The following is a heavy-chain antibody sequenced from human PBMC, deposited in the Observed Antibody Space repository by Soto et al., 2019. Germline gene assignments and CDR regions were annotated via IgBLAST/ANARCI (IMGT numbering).Heavy chain of an antibody. J-gene: IGHJ4*02. CDR2: INWNGGST. Sequence: GGSLRLSCAASGFTFDDYGMSWVRQAPGKGLEWVSGINWNGGSTGYADSVKGRFTISRDNAKNSLYLQMNSLRAEDTALYYCARRSSSWQNYYFDYWGQGTLVTVSS. D-gene: IGHD6-13*01. V-gene: IGHV3-20*04. CDR3: ARRSSSWQNYYFDY. CDR1: GFTFDDYG.